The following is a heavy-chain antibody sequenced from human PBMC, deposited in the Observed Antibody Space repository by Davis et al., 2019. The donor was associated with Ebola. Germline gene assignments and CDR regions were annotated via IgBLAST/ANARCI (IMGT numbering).Heavy chain of an antibody. D-gene: IGHD6-13*01. CDR2: IYPGDSDT. J-gene: IGHJ4*02. Sequence: GESLKISCKGSGYSFTSYWFGWVRQMPGKGLEWMGIIYPGDSDTRYSPSFQGQVTISADKSITTAYLQWSSLKASDTAMYYCARQGGYSSSWYYFDYWGQGTLVTVSS. V-gene: IGHV5-51*01. CDR1: GYSFTSYW. CDR3: ARQGGYSSSWYYFDY.